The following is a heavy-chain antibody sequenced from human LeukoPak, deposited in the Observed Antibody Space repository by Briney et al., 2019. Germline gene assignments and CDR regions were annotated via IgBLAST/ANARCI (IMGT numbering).Heavy chain of an antibody. D-gene: IGHD4-17*01. V-gene: IGHV4-59*01. Sequence: SETLSLTCTVSGGSISSYYWSWVRQPPGKGLEGVGYIYYSGSTNYNPSLKSRVTISVDTSKNQFSLKLSSVTAADTAVYYCARTDYGDYGEVGNFDYWGQGTLVTVSS. J-gene: IGHJ4*02. CDR1: GGSISSYY. CDR2: IYYSGST. CDR3: ARTDYGDYGEVGNFDY.